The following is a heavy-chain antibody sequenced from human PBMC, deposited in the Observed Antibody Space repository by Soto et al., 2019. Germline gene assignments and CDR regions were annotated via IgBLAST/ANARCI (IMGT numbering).Heavy chain of an antibody. CDR3: ARAGRRGSYYYYYMDV. CDR1: GGSFSGYY. CDR2: INHSGST. V-gene: IGHV4-34*01. D-gene: IGHD1-26*01. J-gene: IGHJ6*03. Sequence: SETLSLTCAVYGGSFSGYYWSWIRQPPGKGLEWIGEINHSGSTNYNPSLKSRVTISVDTSKNQFSLKLSSVTAADTAVYYCARAGRRGSYYYYYMDVWGKGTMVTVSS.